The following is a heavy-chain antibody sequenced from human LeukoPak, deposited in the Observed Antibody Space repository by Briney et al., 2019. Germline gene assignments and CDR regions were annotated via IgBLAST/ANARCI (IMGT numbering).Heavy chain of an antibody. CDR1: GLSLSRFG. CDR2: ICCDGGSK. V-gene: IGHV3-30*02. CDR3: AKDRPFPYGGDV. Sequence: PGGSLRLSCAASGLSLSRFGMHWVRQAPGKGLEWVAFICCDGGSKYYADSVKGRFTISRDNCKNTLYLQMNSLRGEDTAVYYCAKDRPFPYGGDVWGQGTTVIVSS. J-gene: IGHJ6*02.